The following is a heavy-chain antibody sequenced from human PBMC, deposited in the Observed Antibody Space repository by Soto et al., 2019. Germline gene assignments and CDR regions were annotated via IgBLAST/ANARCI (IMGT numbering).Heavy chain of an antibody. CDR1: GFTFRNHA. CDR3: ARDRAVGAHSRFDY. V-gene: IGHV3-30-3*01. Sequence: GGSLRLSCAAPGFTFRNHAMHWVRQAPGKGLECLAVIAHDGSNAFYRDSVKGRFTVSRDNSKNTLYLYTNSLRSEDTAVYYCARDRAVGAHSRFDYWGQGTLVTVSS. J-gene: IGHJ4*02. D-gene: IGHD1-26*01. CDR2: IAHDGSNA.